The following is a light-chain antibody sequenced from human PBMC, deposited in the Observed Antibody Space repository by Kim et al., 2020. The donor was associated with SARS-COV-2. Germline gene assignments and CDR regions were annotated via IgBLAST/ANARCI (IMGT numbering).Light chain of an antibody. J-gene: IGLJ1*01. V-gene: IGLV2-23*02. CDR1: SSNLGTFNL. CDR3: CSYAGDYI. Sequence: QSALTQPASVSGSPGQSITISCTGTSSNLGTFNLVSWYQQHPGKAPKLTIYEVNKRPSGVSNRFSGSKSGNRASLTISGLQPEDEADYYCCSYAGDYIFGTGTKVTVL. CDR2: EVN.